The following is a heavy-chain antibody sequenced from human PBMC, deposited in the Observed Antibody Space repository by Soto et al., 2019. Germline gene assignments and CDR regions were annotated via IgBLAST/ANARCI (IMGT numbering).Heavy chain of an antibody. CDR1: GFTFSSYS. J-gene: IGHJ5*02. CDR2: ISSSSSTI. D-gene: IGHD2-21*02. CDR3: GRGGGDLNGFAP. Sequence: EVQLVESGGGLVQPGGSLRLSCAASGFTFSSYSMNWVRQAPGKGLEWVSYISSSSSTIYYADSVKGRFTISRDNAKNTLSREMNSVRAWDTSVYDCGRGGGDLNGFAPWGEGTVVTFSS. V-gene: IGHV3-48*01.